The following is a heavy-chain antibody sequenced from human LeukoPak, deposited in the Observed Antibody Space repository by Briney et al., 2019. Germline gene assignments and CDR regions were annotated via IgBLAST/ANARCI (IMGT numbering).Heavy chain of an antibody. V-gene: IGHV4-39*07. CDR2: LYNSGST. D-gene: IGHD4-17*01. CDR3: ARVYPDYGDYAPGYFDY. J-gene: IGHJ4*02. Sequence: SETLSLTCTVSGGSISGPYSYWGWIRQPPGKGLEWIGSLYNSGSTYSNPSLKSRATISVDTSKNQFSLKLSSVTAADTAVYYCARVYPDYGDYAPGYFDYWGRGTLVTVSS. CDR1: GGSISGPYSY.